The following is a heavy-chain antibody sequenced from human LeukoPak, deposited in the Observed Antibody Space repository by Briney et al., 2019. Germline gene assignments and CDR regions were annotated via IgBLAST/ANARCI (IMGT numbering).Heavy chain of an antibody. V-gene: IGHV4-39*01. CDR3: ARQKGIAAADY. D-gene: IGHD6-13*01. J-gene: IGHJ4*02. Sequence: PSETLSLTCTVSGGSISSYYWSWIRQPPGKGLEWIGSIYYSGSTYYNPSLKSRVTISVDTSKNQFSLKLSSVTAADTAVYYCARQKGIAAADYWGQGTLVTVSS. CDR1: GGSISSYY. CDR2: IYYSGST.